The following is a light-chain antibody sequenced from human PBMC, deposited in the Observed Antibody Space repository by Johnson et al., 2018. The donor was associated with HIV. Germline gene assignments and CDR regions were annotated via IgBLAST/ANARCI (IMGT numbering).Light chain of an antibody. CDR3: GTWDSSLRTGF. J-gene: IGLJ1*01. CDR2: DNN. V-gene: IGLV1-51*01. CDR1: SSNIGNNY. Sequence: QSVLTQPPSVSAAPGQKVTISCSGSSSNIGNNYVSWYQQLPGTAPKLLIYDNNKRPSGIPDRFSGSKSGTSATLGITGLQTGDEADNYCGTWDSSLRTGFLGTGTKVTVV.